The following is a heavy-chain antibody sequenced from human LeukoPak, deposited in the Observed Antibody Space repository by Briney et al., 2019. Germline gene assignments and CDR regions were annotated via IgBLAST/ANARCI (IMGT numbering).Heavy chain of an antibody. V-gene: IGHV4-30-4*01. CDR1: GGSISSGDYY. CDR2: IYYSGST. CDR3: ARASDYGDLLF. D-gene: IGHD4-17*01. Sequence: SETLSLTCTVSGGSISSGDYYWSWIRQPPGKGLEWIGYIYYSGSTYHSPSLKSRVTISVDTSKNQFSLKLSSVTAADTAVYYCARASDYGDLLFWGQGTLVTVSS. J-gene: IGHJ1*01.